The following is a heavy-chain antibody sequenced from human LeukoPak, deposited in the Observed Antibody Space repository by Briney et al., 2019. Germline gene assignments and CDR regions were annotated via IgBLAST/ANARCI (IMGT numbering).Heavy chain of an antibody. CDR2: IHPSGGST. CDR3: AILWFGESYYFDY. Sequence: ASVKVSCKASGYTFTSYYMHRVRQAPGQGLEWMGIIHPSGGSTSYAQKFQGRVPMPRDTSPNTVYMELSSLRSEDTAVYYCAILWFGESYYFDYWGQGTLVTVAS. V-gene: IGHV1-46*01. CDR1: GYTFTSYY. J-gene: IGHJ4*02. D-gene: IGHD3-10*01.